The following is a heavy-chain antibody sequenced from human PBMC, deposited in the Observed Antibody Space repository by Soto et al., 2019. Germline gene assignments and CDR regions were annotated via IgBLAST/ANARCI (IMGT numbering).Heavy chain of an antibody. CDR1: GGSINSGGYY. V-gene: IGHV4-31*03. Sequence: QVQLQESAPGLVKPSQTLSLICTVSGGSINSGGYYWSWIRQHPGKGLEWLGYIYYSGSTYYNPFLRMRVTVSAGASENQFSLKLSAGTAADTAVYSCARAYRQSGYSSIWVFASGGQGTLVNVSS. CDR3: ARAYRQSGYSSIWVFAS. CDR2: IYYSGST. D-gene: IGHD6-13*01. J-gene: IGHJ4*02.